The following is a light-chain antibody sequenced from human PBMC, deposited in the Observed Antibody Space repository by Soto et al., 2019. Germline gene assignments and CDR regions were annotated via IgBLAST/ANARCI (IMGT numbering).Light chain of an antibody. CDR3: QSYDSRLSVVV. CDR2: GNN. CDR1: SSNIGAGYD. J-gene: IGLJ2*01. Sequence: QAVVTQPPSVSGAPGQRVTISCTGSSSNIGAGYDVHWYQQLPGTAPKLLIYGNNNRPSGVPDRFSGSKSGTSASLAITGLQAEDEADYYCQSYDSRLSVVVFGGGTKLTVL. V-gene: IGLV1-40*01.